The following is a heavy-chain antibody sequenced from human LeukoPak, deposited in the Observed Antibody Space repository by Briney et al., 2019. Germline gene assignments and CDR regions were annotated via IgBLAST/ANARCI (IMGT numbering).Heavy chain of an antibody. Sequence: ASVKVSCKASGYTFTSYDINWVRQATGQGLEWMGWMNPNSGNTGYAQKFQGRVTMTRNTSISTAYMELSSLRSEDTAVYYCARGGYGYSYYYYYMDVWGKGTTVTVSS. D-gene: IGHD5-24*01. J-gene: IGHJ6*03. CDR3: ARGGYGYSYYYYYMDV. CDR1: GYTFTSYD. V-gene: IGHV1-8*01. CDR2: MNPNSGNT.